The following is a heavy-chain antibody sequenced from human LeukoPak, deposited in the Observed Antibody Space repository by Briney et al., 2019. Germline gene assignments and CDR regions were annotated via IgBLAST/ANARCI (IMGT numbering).Heavy chain of an antibody. Sequence: SETLSLTCTVSGGSITSYYWSWIRQPPGKGLEWIGYIYYSGNTNYNPSLKSRVTISVDTSKNQFSRKRSSVTAADTAVYYCAREDGSTSSFDYWGQGTLVTVSS. CDR3: AREDGSTSSFDY. J-gene: IGHJ4*02. V-gene: IGHV4-59*01. CDR1: GGSITSYY. CDR2: IYYSGNT. D-gene: IGHD5-24*01.